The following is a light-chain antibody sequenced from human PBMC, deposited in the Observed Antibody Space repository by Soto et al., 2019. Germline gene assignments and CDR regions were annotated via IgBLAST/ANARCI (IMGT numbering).Light chain of an antibody. CDR3: SSYAGSNKSV. Sequence: QSALTQPPSASGSPGQSVTISCTGTSSDVGGYNYVSWYQQHPGKAPKLMIYEVSKRPSGVPDRFSGSKSGNTASLTVSGLQPEDEDDYYCSSYAGSNKSVFGTGTKLTVL. CDR1: SSDVGGYNY. CDR2: EVS. V-gene: IGLV2-8*01. J-gene: IGLJ1*01.